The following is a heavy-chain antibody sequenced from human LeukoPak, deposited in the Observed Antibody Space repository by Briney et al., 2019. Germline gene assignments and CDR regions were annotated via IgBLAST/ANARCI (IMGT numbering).Heavy chain of an antibody. Sequence: GRSLRLSCAASGFTFSSYGMHWVRQAPGKGLEWVAVISYDGSNKYYADSVKGRFTISRDNSKSTLYLQMNSLRAEDTAVYYCAKDMGIAAAGTFDYWGQGTLVTVSS. CDR1: GFTFSSYG. J-gene: IGHJ4*02. V-gene: IGHV3-30*18. CDR3: AKDMGIAAAGTFDY. CDR2: ISYDGSNK. D-gene: IGHD6-13*01.